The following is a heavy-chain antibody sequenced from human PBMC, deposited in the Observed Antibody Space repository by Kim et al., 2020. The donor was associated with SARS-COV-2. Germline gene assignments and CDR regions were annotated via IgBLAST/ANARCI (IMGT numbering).Heavy chain of an antibody. Sequence: SETLSLTCAVSGASISNTSYFWGWIRQPPGKGLEWIGNIYYTGETFFKPSLKSRVTISVDTSNNQFSLKLGSVTAAETAVYFCARGIYGSGSYPCFDSWGLGTLVTVSS. D-gene: IGHD3-10*01. V-gene: IGHV4-39*07. CDR1: GASISNTSYF. CDR3: ARGIYGSGSYPCFDS. J-gene: IGHJ4*02. CDR2: IYYTGET.